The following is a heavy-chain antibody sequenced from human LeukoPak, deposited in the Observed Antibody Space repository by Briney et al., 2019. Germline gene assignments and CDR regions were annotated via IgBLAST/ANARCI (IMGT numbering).Heavy chain of an antibody. CDR2: INPNSGGT. Sequence: ASVKVSCKASGSTFTDYYMHWVRQAPGQGLEWMGWINPNSGGTNYAQKFQGRVTMTRDTSISTAFMELSRLRSDDTAVYYCARVKTMIVVVRLFDYWGQGTLVTVSS. J-gene: IGHJ4*02. CDR1: GSTFTDYY. D-gene: IGHD3-22*01. CDR3: ARVKTMIVVVRLFDY. V-gene: IGHV1-2*02.